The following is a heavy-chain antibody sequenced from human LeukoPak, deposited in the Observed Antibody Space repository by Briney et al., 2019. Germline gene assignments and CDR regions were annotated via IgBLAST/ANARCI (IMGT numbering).Heavy chain of an antibody. CDR2: ISPTSDTT. CDR3: ARVSGNFNEYFQF. V-gene: IGHV1-46*01. CDR1: GYTFTDYY. Sequence: ASVKVSCKAFGYTFTDYYIHWVRQAPGQGLEWLGMISPTSDTTSYLQKFQGRVTMTRDTSTCTVHMELSSLRPEDTAVYYCARVSGNFNEYFQFWGQGTLVTVSS. D-gene: IGHD2/OR15-2a*01. J-gene: IGHJ1*01.